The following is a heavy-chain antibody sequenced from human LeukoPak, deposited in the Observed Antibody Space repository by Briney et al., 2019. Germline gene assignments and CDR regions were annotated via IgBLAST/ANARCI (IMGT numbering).Heavy chain of an antibody. CDR3: ARDREWSGYPSFDY. V-gene: IGHV3-53*01. CDR1: GFTVSSNY. J-gene: IGHJ4*02. Sequence: PGGSLRLSCAASGFTVSSNYMSWVRQAPGKGLEWVSVIYSGGSTYYADSVKGRFTISRDNSKNTLYLQMNSLRAEDTAVYYCARDREWSGYPSFDYWGQGTLVTVSS. CDR2: IYSGGST. D-gene: IGHD3-3*01.